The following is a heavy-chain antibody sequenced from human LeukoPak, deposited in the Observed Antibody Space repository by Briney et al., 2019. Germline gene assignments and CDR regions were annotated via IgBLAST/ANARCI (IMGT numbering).Heavy chain of an antibody. V-gene: IGHV5-51*01. D-gene: IGHD3-16*01. CDR3: ASARHGDYVWDY. CDR2: IYSGDSHT. CDR1: GYSFTYW. Sequence: GESLQISCKGSGYSFTYWIGWVRQMPGKGLEWMGIIYSGDSHTKYSPSFQGRVTISVDKSITTAYLQWSSLEASDTAMYYCASARHGDYVWDYWGQGTLVTVSS. J-gene: IGHJ4*02.